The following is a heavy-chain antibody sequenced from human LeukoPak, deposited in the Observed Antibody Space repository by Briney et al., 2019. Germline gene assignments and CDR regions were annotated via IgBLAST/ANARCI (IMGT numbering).Heavy chain of an antibody. V-gene: IGHV3-23*01. J-gene: IGHJ3*02. CDR3: AKDSAPTVTTGDAFDI. Sequence: GGSLRLSCAASGYTFSSYAMSWVRQAPGKGLEWVSAISGSGGSTYYADSVKGRFIISRDNSKNTLYLQMNSLRAEDTAVYYCAKDSAPTVTTGDAFDIWGQGTMVTVSS. D-gene: IGHD4-17*01. CDR1: GYTFSSYA. CDR2: ISGSGGST.